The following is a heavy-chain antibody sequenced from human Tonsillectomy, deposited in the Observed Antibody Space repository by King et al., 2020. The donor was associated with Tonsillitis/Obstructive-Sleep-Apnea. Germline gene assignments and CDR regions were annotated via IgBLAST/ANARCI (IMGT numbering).Heavy chain of an antibody. V-gene: IGHV1-46*01. J-gene: IGHJ4*02. CDR2: INPSGGST. CDR1: GYTFTRYY. D-gene: IGHD2/OR15-2a*01. CDR3: ARALSMSPSRDYYFDY. Sequence: VQLVESGAEVKKPGASVKVSCKASGYTFTRYYMHWVRQAPGQGLEWMGIINPSGGSTSYAQKFQGRVTMTRDTSTSTVYMELSSLRSEDTAVYYCARALSMSPSRDYYFDYWGQGTLVTVSS.